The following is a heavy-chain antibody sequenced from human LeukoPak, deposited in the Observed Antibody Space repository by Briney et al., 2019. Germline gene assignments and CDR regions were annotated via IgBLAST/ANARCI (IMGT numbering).Heavy chain of an antibody. D-gene: IGHD3-22*01. CDR3: ARVGYYYDSSGYYYGVRYFDY. V-gene: IGHV3-74*01. J-gene: IGHJ4*02. CDR1: GFTFSSYW. CDR2: INSDGSST. Sequence: GGSLRLSCAASGFTFSSYWMHWVRQAPGKGLVWVSRINSDGSSTSYADSVKGRFTISRDNAKNTLYLQMNSLRAEDTAVYYCARVGYYYDSSGYYYGVRYFDYWGQGTLVTVPS.